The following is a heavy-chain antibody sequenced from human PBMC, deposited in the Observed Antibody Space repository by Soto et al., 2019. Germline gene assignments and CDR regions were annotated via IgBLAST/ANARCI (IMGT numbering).Heavy chain of an antibody. Sequence: TGGSLRLSCAASGFTFDDYAMHWVRQAPGKGLEWVSGISWTSGSIGYAASVKGRFTISRDNAKNSLYLQMNSLRVEDTALYYCAKELRRHNSSPGWFDPWGQGTLVTVSS. D-gene: IGHD6-13*01. V-gene: IGHV3-9*01. CDR3: AKELRRHNSSPGWFDP. J-gene: IGHJ5*02. CDR2: ISWTSGSI. CDR1: GFTFDDYA.